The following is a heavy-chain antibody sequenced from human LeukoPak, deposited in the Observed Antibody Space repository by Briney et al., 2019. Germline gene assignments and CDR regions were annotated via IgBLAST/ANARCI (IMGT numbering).Heavy chain of an antibody. CDR3: ARFTYYYDSSGYLGGYYFDY. J-gene: IGHJ4*02. CDR2: IYYSGST. Sequence: PSETLSLTCTVSGGSISSSSYYWGWIRQPPGKGLEWIGSIYYSGSTYYNPSLKSRVTIPVDTSKNQFSLKLSSVTAADTAVYCCARFTYYYDSSGYLGGYYFDYWGQGTLVTVSS. V-gene: IGHV4-39*01. D-gene: IGHD3-22*01. CDR1: GGSISSSSYY.